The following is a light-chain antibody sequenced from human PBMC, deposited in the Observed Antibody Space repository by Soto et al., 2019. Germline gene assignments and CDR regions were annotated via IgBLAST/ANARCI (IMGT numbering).Light chain of an antibody. CDR3: PHRSKSIT. J-gene: IGKJ5*01. Sequence: EIVLTQSPATLSLSPGERATLSCRASQSVSSYLAWYQQKPGQAPRLLIYDASNRATGIPARFSGSGSGTDFTLTISSLQPEDFAVYYCPHRSKSITFGQGTRLQIK. CDR2: DAS. CDR1: QSVSSY. V-gene: IGKV3-11*01.